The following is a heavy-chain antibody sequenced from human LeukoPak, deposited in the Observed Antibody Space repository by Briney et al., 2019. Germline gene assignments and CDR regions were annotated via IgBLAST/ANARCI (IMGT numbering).Heavy chain of an antibody. V-gene: IGHV4-39*01. D-gene: IGHD6-13*01. Sequence: SETLSLTRTVSGGSISSSSYYWGWIRQPPGKGLEWIGSIYYSGSTYFNPSLKSRVTISVDTSKNQFSLKLSPVTAADTAVFYCARFSSLAAVGTDYWGQGTLVTVSS. CDR2: IYYSGST. J-gene: IGHJ4*02. CDR3: ARFSSLAAVGTDY. CDR1: GGSISSSSYY.